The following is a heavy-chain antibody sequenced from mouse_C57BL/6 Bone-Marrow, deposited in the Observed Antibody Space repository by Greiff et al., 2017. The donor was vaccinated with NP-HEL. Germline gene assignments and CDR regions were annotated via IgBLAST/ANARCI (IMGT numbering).Heavy chain of an antibody. D-gene: IGHD2-2*01. Sequence: EVKLVESGPGMVKPSQSLSLTCTVTGYSITSGYDWHWIRHFPGNKLEWMGYISYSGSTNYNPSFKSRISFTHDTSKNHFFLKLNSVTAEDTATYCGARGDYGWGFAYWGQGTLVTVSA. V-gene: IGHV3-1*01. J-gene: IGHJ3*01. CDR3: ARGDYGWGFAY. CDR1: GYSITSGYD. CDR2: ISYSGST.